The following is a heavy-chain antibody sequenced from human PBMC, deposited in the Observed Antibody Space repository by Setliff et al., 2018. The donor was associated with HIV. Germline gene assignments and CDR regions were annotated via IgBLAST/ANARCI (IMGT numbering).Heavy chain of an antibody. D-gene: IGHD5-12*01. CDR2: IYYSGSS. CDR1: GGSITSSSNY. CDR3: ARQGDGYNLYHVYYFDY. Sequence: PSETLSLTCTVSGGSITSSSNYWGWIRQPPGKGLEWIGSIYYSGSSYYNPSLKSRVTISVDTSKNQFSLKLSSVTAPDTAVYYCARQGDGYNLYHVYYFDYWGQGTLVTVSS. V-gene: IGHV4-39*01. J-gene: IGHJ4*02.